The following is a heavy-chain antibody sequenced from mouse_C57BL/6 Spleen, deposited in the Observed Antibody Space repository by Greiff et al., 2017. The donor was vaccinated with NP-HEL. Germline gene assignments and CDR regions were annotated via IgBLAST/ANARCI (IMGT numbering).Heavy chain of an antibody. CDR3: ARGSWEGYFDY. CDR1: GYTFTSYW. CDR2: IHPNSGST. D-gene: IGHD4-1*01. V-gene: IGHV1-64*01. J-gene: IGHJ2*01. Sequence: VQLQQPGAELVKPGASVKLSCKASGYTFTSYWMPWVKQRPGQGLEWIGMIHPNSGSTNYNEKFKSKATLTVDKSSSTAYMQLSSLTSEDSAVYYCARGSWEGYFDYWGQGTTLTVSS.